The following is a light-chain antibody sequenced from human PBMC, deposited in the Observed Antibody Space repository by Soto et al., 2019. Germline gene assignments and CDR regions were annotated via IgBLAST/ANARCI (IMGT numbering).Light chain of an antibody. V-gene: IGKV3-15*01. CDR2: GAS. CDR3: QQYNNWPPYT. Sequence: EIVMTQPPATLSVSPGGRATLSCSASQSVSSNLAWYQQKPGQAPRLLIYGASTRATGIPARFSGSGSGTEFTLTISSLQSEDYAVDYCQQYNNWPPYTFGQGTKLEIK. CDR1: QSVSSN. J-gene: IGKJ2*01.